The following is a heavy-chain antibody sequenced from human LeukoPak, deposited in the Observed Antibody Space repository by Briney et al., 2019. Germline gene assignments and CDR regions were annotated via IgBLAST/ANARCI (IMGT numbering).Heavy chain of an antibody. V-gene: IGHV4-59*01. CDR1: GGSISSYY. J-gene: IGHJ4*02. CDR2: IFYSGST. D-gene: IGHD1-20*01. CDR3: ARGNSWNENFDY. Sequence: SETLSLTCTVSGGSISSYYWSWIRQPPGKRLEWIGYIFYSGSTTYNPSLKSRVTISLDTSKNQFSLKLSSVTAADTAVYYCARGNSWNENFDYWGQGTLVTVSS.